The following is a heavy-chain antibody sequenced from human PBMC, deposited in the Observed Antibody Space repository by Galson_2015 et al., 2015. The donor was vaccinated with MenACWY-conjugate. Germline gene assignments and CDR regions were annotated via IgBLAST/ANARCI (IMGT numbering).Heavy chain of an antibody. J-gene: IGHJ1*01. Sequence: SLRLSCAASGFTFRNSWMTWVRQAPGKGLEWVANIKDDGSEKYYVDSVKGRFTISRDNAKNSLDLQMNSLRAEDTAVYYCAKDEGHSSNWG. CDR1: GFTFRNSW. CDR3: AKDEGHSSN. V-gene: IGHV3-7*03. D-gene: IGHD6-13*01. CDR2: IKDDGSEK.